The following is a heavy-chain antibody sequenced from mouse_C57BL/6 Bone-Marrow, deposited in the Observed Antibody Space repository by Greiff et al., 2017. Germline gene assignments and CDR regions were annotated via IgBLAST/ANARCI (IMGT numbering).Heavy chain of an antibody. J-gene: IGHJ4*01. CDR1: GYTFTSYW. V-gene: IGHV1-59*01. CDR2: IDPSDSYT. Sequence: QVQLQQPGAELVRPGTSVKLSCKASGYTFTSYWMHWVKQRPGQGLEWFGVIDPSDSYTNYKHKYKGKATLTVDTSSSTAYMQLSSLTSEDSAVYYCARLDYWGQGTSVTVSS. CDR3: ARLDY.